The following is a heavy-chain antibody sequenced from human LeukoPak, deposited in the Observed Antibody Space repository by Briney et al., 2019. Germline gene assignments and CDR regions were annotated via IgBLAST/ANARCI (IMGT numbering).Heavy chain of an antibody. Sequence: PLASVKVSCKASGGTFSNYAISWVRQAPGQGLEWMGGIIPVFGTPNYAQKFQGRVTISADDSTTTAYMELSSLRSEDTAVYYCARVTDYTMGGTAFDIWGQGTMVTVSS. CDR2: IIPVFGTP. J-gene: IGHJ3*02. V-gene: IGHV1-69*13. CDR3: ARVTDYTMGGTAFDI. D-gene: IGHD4-11*01. CDR1: GGTFSNYA.